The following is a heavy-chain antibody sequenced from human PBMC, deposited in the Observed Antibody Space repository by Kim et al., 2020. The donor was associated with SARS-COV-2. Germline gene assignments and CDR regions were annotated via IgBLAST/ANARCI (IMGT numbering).Heavy chain of an antibody. J-gene: IGHJ5*02. D-gene: IGHD2-15*01. CDR2: ISTYNGNT. CDR3: ARASSPLLVVVVTSANWFDP. CDR1: GYTFTSYG. Sequence: ASVKVSCKASGYTFTSYGISWVRQAPGQGLEWMGWISTYNGNTNYAQKLQGRVTMTTDTSTSTAYMELRSLRSDDTAVYYCARASSPLLVVVVTSANWFDPGGQGTLVTVSS. V-gene: IGHV1-18*01.